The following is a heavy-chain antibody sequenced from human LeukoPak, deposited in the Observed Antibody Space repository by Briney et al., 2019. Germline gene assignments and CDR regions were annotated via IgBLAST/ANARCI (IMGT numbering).Heavy chain of an antibody. Sequence: GGSLRLACGVSGFTFSSYSMNWVRQAPGKGLEWVSFISTSSDYIYYADSVKGRFTISRDNARNSLYLQMNSLRAEDTAVYYCAKDQSDYAGYHFDYWGQGTLVTVSS. J-gene: IGHJ4*02. D-gene: IGHD4-17*01. CDR1: GFTFSSYS. CDR3: AKDQSDYAGYHFDY. V-gene: IGHV3-21*01. CDR2: ISTSSDYI.